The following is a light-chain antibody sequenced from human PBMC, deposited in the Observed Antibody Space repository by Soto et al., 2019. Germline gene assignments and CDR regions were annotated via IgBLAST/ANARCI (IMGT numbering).Light chain of an antibody. J-gene: IGLJ1*01. Sequence: QSVLTQPPAASGSFGQAVTISCTGTSSDVGGYNYVSWYQQHPGKAPKLMIYEVSERPSGVPDRFSGSKSGSTASLTVSGLQADDEADYYCSSYSGTNYHYVFGTGT. CDR3: SSYSGTNYHYV. CDR2: EVS. CDR1: SSDVGGYNY. V-gene: IGLV2-8*01.